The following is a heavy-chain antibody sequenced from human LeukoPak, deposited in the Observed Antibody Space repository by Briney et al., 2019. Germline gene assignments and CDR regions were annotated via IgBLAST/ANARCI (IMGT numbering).Heavy chain of an antibody. Sequence: GRSLRLSCAASGFTFDDYAMLWVRQAPGKGLEWVSGISWNSGSIGYADSVKGRFTISGDNAKNSLYLQMNSLRAEDTALYYCAKGKRDYYDSSGPRYNWFDPWGQGTLVTVSS. J-gene: IGHJ5*02. CDR3: AKGKRDYYDSSGPRYNWFDP. CDR2: ISWNSGSI. D-gene: IGHD3-22*01. V-gene: IGHV3-9*01. CDR1: GFTFDDYA.